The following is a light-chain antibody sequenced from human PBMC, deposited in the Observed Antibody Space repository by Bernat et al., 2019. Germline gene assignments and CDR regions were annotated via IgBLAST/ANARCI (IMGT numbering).Light chain of an antibody. J-gene: IGLJ1*01. Sequence: QSALTQPASVSGSPGQSITISCTGTSSDVGSYNLVSWYQQHRGKAPKLMIYEVSKRPSGVSNRFSGSKSGNTASLTISGLQAEDEADYYCCSYAGSSTSPYVFGTGTKVTVL. CDR1: SSDVGSYNL. CDR2: EVS. V-gene: IGLV2-23*02. CDR3: CSYAGSSTSPYV.